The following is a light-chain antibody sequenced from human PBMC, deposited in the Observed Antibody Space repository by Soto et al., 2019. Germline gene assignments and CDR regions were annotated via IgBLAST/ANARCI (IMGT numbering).Light chain of an antibody. Sequence: DIQMTQSPSSLSASVGDRVTITCRSSQTITTHVNWYQQKPGKAPKLLIYAASSLQSGVPSRFSGSGSGTDFTLTISSLQHEDFATYWCHQTYNIPWTFGQGTKVDIK. J-gene: IGKJ1*01. CDR2: AAS. CDR3: HQTYNIPWT. V-gene: IGKV1-39*01. CDR1: QTITTH.